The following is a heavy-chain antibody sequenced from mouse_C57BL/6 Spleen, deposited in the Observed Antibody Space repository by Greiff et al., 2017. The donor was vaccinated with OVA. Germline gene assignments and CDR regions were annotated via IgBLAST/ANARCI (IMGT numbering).Heavy chain of an antibody. J-gene: IGHJ2*01. D-gene: IGHD2-1*01. CDR2: IDPENGDT. Sequence: EVKLQESGAELVRPGASVKLSCTASGFNIKDDYMHWVKQRPEQGLEWIGWIDPENGDTEYASKFQGKATITADTSSNTAYLQLSSLTSEDTAVYYCTSIYYGNRGTYWGQGTTLTVSS. CDR3: TSIYYGNRGTY. V-gene: IGHV14-4*01. CDR1: GFNIKDDY.